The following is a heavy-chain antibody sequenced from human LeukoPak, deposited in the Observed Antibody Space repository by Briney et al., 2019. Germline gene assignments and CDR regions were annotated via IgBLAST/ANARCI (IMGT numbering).Heavy chain of an antibody. Sequence: PGGSLRLSCAASGFTFSSYSMNWVRQAPGKGLEWVSYISSSSSTIYYADSVKGRFTISRDNAKNSLYLQMNSLRAEDAAVYYCAKDHGSGWYLGFDYWGQGTLVTVSS. V-gene: IGHV3-48*01. CDR3: AKDHGSGWYLGFDY. D-gene: IGHD6-19*01. J-gene: IGHJ4*02. CDR1: GFTFSSYS. CDR2: ISSSSSTI.